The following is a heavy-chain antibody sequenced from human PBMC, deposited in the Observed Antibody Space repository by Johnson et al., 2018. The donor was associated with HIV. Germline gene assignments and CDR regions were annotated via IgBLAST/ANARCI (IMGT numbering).Heavy chain of an antibody. J-gene: IGHJ3*02. CDR3: ARVRQQLVSDAFDI. Sequence: VQLVESGGGLVQPGRSLRLSCAASGFTFSSYWMTWVRQAPGKGLEWVANINQGESERNYVDALRGRFTISRDNAKNSLYLQMNSLRAEDTAVYYCARVRQQLVSDAFDIWGQGTMVTVSS. V-gene: IGHV3-7*01. D-gene: IGHD6-13*01. CDR1: GFTFSSYW. CDR2: INQGESER.